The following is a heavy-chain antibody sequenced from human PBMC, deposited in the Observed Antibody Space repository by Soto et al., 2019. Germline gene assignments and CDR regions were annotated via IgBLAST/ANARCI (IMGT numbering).Heavy chain of an antibody. CDR2: ISSSSYI. CDR3: ARDLAEFVAVAGFVNYMDV. CDR1: GFTFSSYS. V-gene: IGHV3-21*01. Sequence: GGSLRLSCAASGFTFSSYSMNWVRQAPGKGLEWVSSISSSSYIYYADSVKGRFTISRDNAKNSLYLQMNSLRAEDTAVYYCARDLAEFVAVAGFVNYMDVWGKGTTVTVSS. D-gene: IGHD6-19*01. J-gene: IGHJ6*03.